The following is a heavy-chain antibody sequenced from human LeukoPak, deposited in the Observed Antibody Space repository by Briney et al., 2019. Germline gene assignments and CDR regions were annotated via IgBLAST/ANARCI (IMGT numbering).Heavy chain of an antibody. J-gene: IGHJ5*02. Sequence: GASVKVSCKASGFTFTTSTFQWVRQARGQRLEWIGWFVVGRGVRRYAQKFQERVTLSTDMSTGTAYMELNSLTSEDTAVYYCAAERYDRTCCWFDPWGQGTLVTVSS. V-gene: IGHV1-58*01. CDR2: FVVGRGVR. CDR1: GFTFTTST. D-gene: IGHD1-14*01. CDR3: AAERYDRTCCWFDP.